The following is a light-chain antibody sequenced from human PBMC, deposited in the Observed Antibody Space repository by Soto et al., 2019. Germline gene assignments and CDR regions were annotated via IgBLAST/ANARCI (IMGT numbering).Light chain of an antibody. CDR3: SSYTSSSTVV. Sequence: QSALTQPASVSGSPGQSITISCTGTSSDVGGYNYVSWYQQHPGEAPKLMICDVSYRPSGVSNRFSGSKSGNTASLTISGLQAEDAADYYCSSYTSSSTVVFGGGTKLTVL. CDR2: DVS. CDR1: SSDVGGYNY. V-gene: IGLV2-14*01. J-gene: IGLJ2*01.